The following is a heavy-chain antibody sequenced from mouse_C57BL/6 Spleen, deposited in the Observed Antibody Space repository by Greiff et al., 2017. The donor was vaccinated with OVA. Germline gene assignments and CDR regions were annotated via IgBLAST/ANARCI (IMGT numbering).Heavy chain of an antibody. CDR1: GYSITSDY. V-gene: IGHV3-8*01. CDR3: ARSSSTTVVDWYFDV. D-gene: IGHD1-1*01. Sequence: LQLKESGPGLAKPSQTLSLTCSVTGYSITSDYWNWIRKFPGNKLEYMGYISYSGSTYYNPSLKSRISITRDTSKNQYYLQLNSVTTEDTATYYCARSSSTTVVDWYFDVWGTGTTVTVSS. J-gene: IGHJ1*03. CDR2: ISYSGST.